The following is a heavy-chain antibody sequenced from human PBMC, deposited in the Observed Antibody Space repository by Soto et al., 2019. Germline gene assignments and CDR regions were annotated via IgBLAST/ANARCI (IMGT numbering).Heavy chain of an antibody. J-gene: IGHJ6*04. CDR2: ISTYNGDT. V-gene: IGHV1-18*01. CDR3: ATEGGAPYYYYGTEV. D-gene: IGHD3-10*01. Sequence: SVKVSCKASGYTFTGSGSGWGRHAPGQGLEWLGWISTYNGDTNYAQTFQGRVTMTTDTSTSTVYMELRSLRSDDTSVYYCATEGGAPYYYYGTEVWLKGTPVIESS. CDR1: GYTFTGSG.